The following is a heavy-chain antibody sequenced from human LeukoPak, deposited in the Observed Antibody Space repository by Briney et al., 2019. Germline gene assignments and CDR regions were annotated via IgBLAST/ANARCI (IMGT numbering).Heavy chain of an antibody. CDR3: ARAGGYCSGGSCYSGDWFDP. Sequence: GGSLRLSCAASGFTFSSYEMNWVRQAPGKGLEWVSYISSSGSTICYADSVKGRFTISRDNAKNSLYLQMNSLRAEDTAVYYCARAGGYCSGGSCYSGDWFDPWGQGTLVTVSS. CDR2: ISSSGSTI. J-gene: IGHJ5*02. D-gene: IGHD2-15*01. CDR1: GFTFSSYE. V-gene: IGHV3-48*03.